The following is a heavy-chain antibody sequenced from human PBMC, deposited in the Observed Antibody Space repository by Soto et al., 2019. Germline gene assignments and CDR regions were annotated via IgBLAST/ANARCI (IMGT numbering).Heavy chain of an antibody. Sequence: ASVKVSCKASGYTFTSYGISWVRQAPGQGLEWMGWISAYNGNTNYAQKLQGRVTMTTDTSTSTAYMELRSLRSDDTAVYYCGGVIRAGVTWFDPWGQGTLVTVSS. CDR2: ISAYNGNT. D-gene: IGHD6-25*01. CDR1: GYTFTSYG. V-gene: IGHV1-18*01. CDR3: GGVIRAGVTWFDP. J-gene: IGHJ5*02.